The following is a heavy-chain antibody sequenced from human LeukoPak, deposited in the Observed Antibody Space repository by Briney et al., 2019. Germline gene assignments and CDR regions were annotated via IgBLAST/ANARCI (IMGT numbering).Heavy chain of an antibody. CDR2: INPYNGNT. CDR1: GYTFASNSISG. Sequence: ASVKVSCKASGYTFASNSISGISWVRQAPGQGLEWMGWINPYNGNTKYAQKFQGRVTLTTDTSTSTAYTELRGLRSDDTAVYYCARKLVFDYWGQGTLVTVSS. J-gene: IGHJ4*02. CDR3: ARKLVFDY. V-gene: IGHV1-18*04. D-gene: IGHD1-1*01.